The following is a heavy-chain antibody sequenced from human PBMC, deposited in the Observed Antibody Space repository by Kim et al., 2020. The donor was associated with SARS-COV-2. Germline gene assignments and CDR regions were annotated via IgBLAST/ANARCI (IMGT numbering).Heavy chain of an antibody. D-gene: IGHD6-19*01. CDR1: GGTFSSYA. CDR3: ARDLSHSGWPREDFQH. Sequence: SVKVSCKASGGTFSSYAISWVRQAPGQGLEWMGGIIPIFGTANYAQKFQGRVTITADESTSTAYMELSSLRSEDTAVYYCARDLSHSGWPREDFQHWGQGTLVTVSS. CDR2: IIPIFGTA. J-gene: IGHJ1*01. V-gene: IGHV1-69*13.